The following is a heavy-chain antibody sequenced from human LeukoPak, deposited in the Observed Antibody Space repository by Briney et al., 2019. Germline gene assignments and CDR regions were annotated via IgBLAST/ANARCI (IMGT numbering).Heavy chain of an antibody. J-gene: IGHJ6*02. CDR2: ISAYNGNT. CDR3: ARAGYSSSWYQYYYYYYGMDV. V-gene: IGHV1-18*01. Sequence: ASVKVSCKASGGTFSSYAISWVRQAPGQGLEWMGWISAYNGNTNYAQKLQGRVTMTTDTSTSTAYMELRSLRSDDTAVYYCARAGYSSSWYQYYYYYYGMDVWGQGTTVTVSS. D-gene: IGHD6-13*01. CDR1: GGTFSSYA.